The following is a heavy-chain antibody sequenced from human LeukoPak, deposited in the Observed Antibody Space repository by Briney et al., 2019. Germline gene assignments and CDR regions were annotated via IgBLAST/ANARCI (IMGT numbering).Heavy chain of an antibody. V-gene: IGHV4-59*12. CDR3: ARGPGGKTGTTGWFDP. J-gene: IGHJ5*02. D-gene: IGHD1-7*01. CDR2: IYHSGST. Sequence: SETLSLTCTVSGGSISSYYWSWIRQPPGKGLEWIGYIYHSGSTYYNPSLKSRVTISVDRSKNQFSLKLSSVTAADTAVYYCARGPGGKTGTTGWFDPWGQGTLVTVSS. CDR1: GGSISSYY.